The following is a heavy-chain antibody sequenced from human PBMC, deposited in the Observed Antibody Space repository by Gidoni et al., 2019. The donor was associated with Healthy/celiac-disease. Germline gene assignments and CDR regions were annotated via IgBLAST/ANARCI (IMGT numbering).Heavy chain of an antibody. J-gene: IGHJ6*02. CDR2: ISRSSSYI. CDR3: ARDRPRGGDNPPGYYYYYGMDV. CDR1: GFPFSSYS. D-gene: IGHD3-16*01. V-gene: IGHV3-21*01. Sequence: EVQLVESVGGLVKPVGSLRLSCAASGFPFSSYSMNWFRQGPGKGLEWVSSISRSSSYIHYADAVKGRVTISRDNAKNSLYLQMNSLRAEDTAVYYWARDRPRGGDNPPGYYYYYGMDVWGQGTTVTVSS.